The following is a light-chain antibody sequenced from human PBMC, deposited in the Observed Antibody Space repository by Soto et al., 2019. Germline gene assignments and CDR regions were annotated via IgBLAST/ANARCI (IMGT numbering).Light chain of an antibody. Sequence: EIGIKKSPSTLSVYKGERATLSCRASQSVSSDLAWYQQKPGQAPRLLIYGASNRATGIPARFSGSGSGTDFTLTISSLGPGDFAVYYCPLRSILPLTFCQVAK. CDR3: PLRSILPLT. V-gene: IGKV3-11*01. CDR1: QSVSSD. J-gene: IGKJ1*01. CDR2: GAS.